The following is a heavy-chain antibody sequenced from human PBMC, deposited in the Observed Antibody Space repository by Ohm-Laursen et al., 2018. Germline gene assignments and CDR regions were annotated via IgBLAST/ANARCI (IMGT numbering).Heavy chain of an antibody. CDR3: AKGLSGSSWYYDY. CDR1: GFTFSSYA. CDR2: IGGTGAAT. D-gene: IGHD2-15*01. V-gene: IGHV3-23*01. Sequence: SLRLSCAASGFTFSSYAMTWVRQAPGKGLEWVSSIGGTGAATYYADSVKGRFTISRDNSKNTLYLQMNSLRVEDMAVYYCAKGLSGSSWYYDYWGQGTLVTVSS. J-gene: IGHJ4*02.